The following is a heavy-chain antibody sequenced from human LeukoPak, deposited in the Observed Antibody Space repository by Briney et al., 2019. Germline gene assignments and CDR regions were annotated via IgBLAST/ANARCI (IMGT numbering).Heavy chain of an antibody. CDR2: IYSGGST. V-gene: IGHV3-66*02. CDR1: GFTVSSNY. J-gene: IGHJ3*02. Sequence: GGSLRLSCAASGFTVSSNYMGWVRQAPGKGLEWVSVIYSGGSTYYADSVKGRFTISRDNSKNTLYLQMNSLRAEDTAVYYCARDMPYGSGSFYDAFDIWGQGTMVTVSS. D-gene: IGHD3-10*01. CDR3: ARDMPYGSGSFYDAFDI.